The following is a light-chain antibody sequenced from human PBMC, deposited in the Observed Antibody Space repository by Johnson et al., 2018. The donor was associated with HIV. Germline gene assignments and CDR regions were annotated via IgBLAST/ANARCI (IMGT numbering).Light chain of an antibody. V-gene: IGLV1-51*02. Sequence: QSVLTQPPSVSAAPGQKVTISCSGSSSNIGNNYVSWYQQLPGTAPKLLIYENTKRPSGIPDRFSGSKSGTSATLGITGLQTGDEADYYCGTWDSSLGAGGVFGTGTKGTVL. CDR1: SSNIGNNY. J-gene: IGLJ1*01. CDR3: GTWDSSLGAGGV. CDR2: ENT.